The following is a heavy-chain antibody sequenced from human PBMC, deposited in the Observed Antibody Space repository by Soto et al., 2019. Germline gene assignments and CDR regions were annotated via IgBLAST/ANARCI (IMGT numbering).Heavy chain of an antibody. V-gene: IGHV1-18*01. CDR3: ARARDPIFGVVKFDY. CDR1: GYTFTSYG. J-gene: IGHJ4*02. CDR2: ISAYNGNT. D-gene: IGHD3-3*01. Sequence: ASVKVSCKASGYTFTSYGISWVRQAPGQGLEWMGWISAYNGNTNYAQKLQGRVTMTTDTSTSTAYMELRSLRSDDTAVYYCARARDPIFGVVKFDYWGQGTLVTVSS.